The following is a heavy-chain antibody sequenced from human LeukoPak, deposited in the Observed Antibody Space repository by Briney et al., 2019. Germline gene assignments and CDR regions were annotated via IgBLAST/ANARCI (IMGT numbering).Heavy chain of an antibody. CDR3: AKDAHSGSYFDY. D-gene: IGHD1-26*01. CDR2: ISGTGGTT. J-gene: IGHJ4*01. CDR1: GFTFSSNA. V-gene: IGHV3-23*01. Sequence: GGSLRLSCATSGFTFSSNAMCWVRQAPGKGLEWVSLISGTGGTTYYADSVKGRLTISRDNSKNTLYLQMNSLRVEDTAVYYCAKDAHSGSYFDYWGQGILVTVSS.